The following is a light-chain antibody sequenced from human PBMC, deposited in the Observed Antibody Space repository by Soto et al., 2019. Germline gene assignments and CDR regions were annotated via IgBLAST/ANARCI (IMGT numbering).Light chain of an antibody. CDR3: QQCYSTPWT. CDR1: QSVLYSSNNKNY. CDR2: WAS. V-gene: IGKV4-1*01. Sequence: DIVMTQSPDSLAVSLGERATINCKSSQSVLYSSNNKNYLAWYQQKPGQPPKLLIYWASTRESGVPDRFSGSGSGTEFTLTISSLQAEDVEVYYCQQCYSTPWTFGQGTKVEIK. J-gene: IGKJ1*01.